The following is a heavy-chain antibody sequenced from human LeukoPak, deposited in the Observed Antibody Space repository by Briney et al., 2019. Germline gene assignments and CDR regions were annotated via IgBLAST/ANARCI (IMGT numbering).Heavy chain of an antibody. CDR2: SYSGGST. J-gene: IGHJ3*02. V-gene: IGHV3-66*01. CDR3: ARDQGYSRAFDI. D-gene: IGHD2-21*01. CDR1: GFTVSSNY. Sequence: GGSLRVSCAASGFTVSSNYMNWVRQAPGKGLEWVSVSYSGGSTYYADSVKGRFTISRDNSKNTLYFQMNSLRAEDTAVYYCARDQGYSRAFDIWGQGTMVTVSS.